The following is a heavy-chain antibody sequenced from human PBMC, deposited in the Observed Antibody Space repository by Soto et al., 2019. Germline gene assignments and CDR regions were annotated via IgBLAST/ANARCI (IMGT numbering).Heavy chain of an antibody. CDR3: AGITTTWNYYYYGMDV. D-gene: IGHD4-4*01. Sequence: ASVKVSCKASGYTFTSYGISWVRQAPGQGLEWMGWISANNGNTGYAQKLQGRVTMTTNTSISTAYMELSSLRSEDTAVYYCAGITTTWNYYYYGMDVWGQGTTVTVSS. V-gene: IGHV1-18*01. J-gene: IGHJ6*02. CDR2: ISANNGNT. CDR1: GYTFTSYG.